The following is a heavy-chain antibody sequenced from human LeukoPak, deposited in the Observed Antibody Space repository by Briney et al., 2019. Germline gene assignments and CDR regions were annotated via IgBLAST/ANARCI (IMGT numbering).Heavy chain of an antibody. CDR2: IKPDGSDK. J-gene: IGHJ4*02. CDR3: SRSLNY. V-gene: IGHV3-7*01. CDR1: GFTFSNYA. Sequence: HSGGSLRLSCAASGFTFSNYAMTWVRQAPGKGLEWVANIKPDGSDKSYVDSVKGRFTISRDNAKDSLYLEMDSLRVEDTALYYCSRSLNYWGQGALVTVSS.